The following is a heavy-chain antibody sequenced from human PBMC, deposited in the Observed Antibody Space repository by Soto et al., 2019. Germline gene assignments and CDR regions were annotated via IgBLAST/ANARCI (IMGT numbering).Heavy chain of an antibody. D-gene: IGHD6-13*01. CDR1: GFTFSSHA. J-gene: IGHJ4*02. Sequence: EVQLLESGGGLVQPGGSLRLSCTASGFTFSSHAMTWVRQAPGKGLEWVSGLSDSGGSTYYADSVKGLFTISRDNSRNTLYLQITTLRAEYTAVYYCAKVCSSWYAGFFDLWGQGTLVTVSS. CDR2: LSDSGGST. CDR3: AKVCSSWYAGFFDL. V-gene: IGHV3-23*01.